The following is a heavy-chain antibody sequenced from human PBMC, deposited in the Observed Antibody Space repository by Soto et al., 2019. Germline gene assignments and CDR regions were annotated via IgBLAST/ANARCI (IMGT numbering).Heavy chain of an antibody. D-gene: IGHD2-15*01. J-gene: IGHJ4*02. Sequence: AETLYLTCSVSGGCVSSYNYYWRWIRQSPGKGLEWIGYIYSSGSTNYNPSLKSRVTISVDTSKNQFSLQVSSVTAADTAIYYCERDPGRARAVDWGEVTLVTVSS. CDR3: ERDPGRARAVD. V-gene: IGHV4-61*01. CDR2: IYSSGST. CDR1: GGCVSSYNYY.